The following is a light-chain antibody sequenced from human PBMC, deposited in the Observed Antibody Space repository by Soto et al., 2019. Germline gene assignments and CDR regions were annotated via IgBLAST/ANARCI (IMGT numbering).Light chain of an antibody. CDR1: NSNIGAGHD. V-gene: IGLV1-40*01. J-gene: IGLJ2*01. CDR3: QSYDDRRRGCDV. Sequence: QSVLTQPPSVSGAPGQRVSISCTGDNSNIGAGHDVHWYQQLPGAAPKLLIFDTHNRPSGVPDRFSGSKSGTSATLAITGLQPADDDDDFCQSYDDRRRGCDVFGAGTKLTVL. CDR2: DTH.